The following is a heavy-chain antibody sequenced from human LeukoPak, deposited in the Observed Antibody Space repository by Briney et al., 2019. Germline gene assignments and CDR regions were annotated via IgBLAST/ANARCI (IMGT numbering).Heavy chain of an antibody. CDR3: ASGIAVAGTLDY. CDR2: FDPEDGET. J-gene: IGHJ4*02. CDR1: GYTLTELS. V-gene: IGHV1-24*01. D-gene: IGHD6-19*01. Sequence: ASVKVSCKVSGYTLTELSMHWVRQAPGKGLEWVGGFDPEDGETIYAQKFQGRVTMTEDTSTDTAYMELRSLRSDDTAVYYCASGIAVAGTLDYWGQGTLVTVSS.